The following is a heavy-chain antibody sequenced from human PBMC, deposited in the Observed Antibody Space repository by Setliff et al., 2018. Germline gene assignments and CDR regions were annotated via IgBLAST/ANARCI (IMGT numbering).Heavy chain of an antibody. CDR2: ISGSGITI. Sequence: GFSFSDYYMSWVRQAPGKGLEWISKISGSGITIYYRDSVKGRFTISRDNSKSTLYLQMNSLRAEDTAIYYCAKDKDVRVDYFDYWGPGTLVTVSS. J-gene: IGHJ4*02. V-gene: IGHV3-11*01. D-gene: IGHD3-10*01. CDR3: AKDKDVRVDYFDY. CDR1: GFSFSDYY.